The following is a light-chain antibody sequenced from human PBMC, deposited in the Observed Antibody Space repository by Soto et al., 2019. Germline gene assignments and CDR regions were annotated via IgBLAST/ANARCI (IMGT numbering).Light chain of an antibody. CDR1: HSVSSSY. J-gene: IGKJ5*01. CDR3: QEYGSSLVT. CDR2: GAS. Sequence: EMVLTKSPGTRSVYPGERATLSCRSSHSVSSSYLAWYQQKPGQAPRLLIYGASSRATGIPDRFSGSGSGTDFTLTISRLEPEDFAVYYCQEYGSSLVTFGQGTRLEIK. V-gene: IGKV3-20*01.